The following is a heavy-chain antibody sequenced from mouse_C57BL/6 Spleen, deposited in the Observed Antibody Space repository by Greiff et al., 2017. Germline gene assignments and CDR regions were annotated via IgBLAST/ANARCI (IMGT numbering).Heavy chain of an antibody. Sequence: EVQLVESGPELVKPGASVKIPCKASGYTFTDYNMDWVKQSHGKSLEWIGDINPNNGGTNYNQKFKGKATLTVDKSSSTAYMELRSLTSEDTAVYYCARGNYGSSCLDYWGQGTTLTVSS. CDR3: ARGNYGSSCLDY. CDR2: INPNNGGT. J-gene: IGHJ2*01. D-gene: IGHD1-1*01. CDR1: GYTFTDYN. V-gene: IGHV1-18*01.